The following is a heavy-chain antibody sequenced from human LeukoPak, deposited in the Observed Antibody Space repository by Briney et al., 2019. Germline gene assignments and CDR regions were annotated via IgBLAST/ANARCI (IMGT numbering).Heavy chain of an antibody. V-gene: IGHV4-39*07. CDR3: ARDHLDSGYYRLIDY. D-gene: IGHD3-22*01. CDR2: IYYSGST. CDR1: GGSISSGSYY. Sequence: PSETLSLTCTVSGGSISSGSYYWGWIRQPPGKGLEWIGSIYYSGSTYYNPSLKSRVTISVDTSKNQFSLKLSSVTAADTAVYYCARDHLDSGYYRLIDYWGQGTLVTVSS. J-gene: IGHJ4*02.